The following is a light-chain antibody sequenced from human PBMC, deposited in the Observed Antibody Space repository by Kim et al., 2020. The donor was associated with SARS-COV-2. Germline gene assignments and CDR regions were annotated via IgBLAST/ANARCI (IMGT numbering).Light chain of an antibody. CDR2: VAS. CDR1: QGISKY. CDR3: QQNNAFPIT. Sequence: DIQMTQSPSSLSASVGDRVTITCRASQGISKYLNWFQQKPGKAPKPLIYVASSLQSGVPSRFSGSGSGTDFTLTISSLQPEDFATYYCQQNNAFPITFGQGTRLEIK. V-gene: IGKV1-16*01. J-gene: IGKJ5*01.